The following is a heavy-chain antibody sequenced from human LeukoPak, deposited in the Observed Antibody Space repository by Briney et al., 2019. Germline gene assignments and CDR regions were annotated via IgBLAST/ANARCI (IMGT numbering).Heavy chain of an antibody. CDR3: ARDGYYYGSGSYYGAPKYYYFGMDV. V-gene: IGHV3-21*01. J-gene: IGHJ6*02. Sequence: PGRSLRLSCAVSGFTFCSYAMHWVRQAPGKGLEWVSSISTRSSDIYYVDSVKGRFTISRDNAKNSLYLQMNSLRAEDTAVYYCARDGYYYGSGSYYGAPKYYYFGMDVWGQGTTVTVSS. CDR1: GFTFCSYA. CDR2: ISTRSSDI. D-gene: IGHD3-10*01.